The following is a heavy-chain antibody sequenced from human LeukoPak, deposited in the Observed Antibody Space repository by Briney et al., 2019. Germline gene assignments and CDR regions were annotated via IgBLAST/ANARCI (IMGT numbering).Heavy chain of an antibody. CDR2: ISSSSSTI. D-gene: IGHD6-13*01. V-gene: IGHV3-48*01. CDR3: AKVASIAAAGEFGS. CDR1: GFTFSSYS. Sequence: GGSLRLSCAASGFTFSSYSMNWVRQAPGKGLEWVSYISSSSSTIYYADSVKGRFTISRDISKNTLHLQMNSLRAEDTAVYYCAKVASIAAAGEFGSWGQGTLVTVSS. J-gene: IGHJ4*02.